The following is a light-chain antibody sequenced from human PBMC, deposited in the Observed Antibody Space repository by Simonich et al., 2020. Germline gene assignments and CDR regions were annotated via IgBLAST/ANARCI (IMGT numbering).Light chain of an antibody. CDR3: QKYNSAPWT. J-gene: IGKJ1*01. V-gene: IGKV1-27*01. CDR2: AAS. Sequence: DIQMNQSPSSLSASVGDRVTITCRARQGISNNLAWYQQKPGKVPKLLIYAASTLQSGVPARFSGSGSGTDFTLTISSLQPEDVATYYCQKYNSAPWTFGQGTKVEIK. CDR1: QGISNN.